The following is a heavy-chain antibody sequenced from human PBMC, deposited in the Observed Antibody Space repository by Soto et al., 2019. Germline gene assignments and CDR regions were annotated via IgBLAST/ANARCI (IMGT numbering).Heavy chain of an antibody. J-gene: IGHJ6*02. V-gene: IGHV1-2*02. CDR3: AKGGAIVAAGTRVYLYNAMDV. CDR1: GYTFTGYY. CDR2: INPNSGDT. D-gene: IGHD1-26*01. Sequence: ASVKVSCKASGYTFTGYYVHWVRQAPGQGLEWMGWINPNSGDTYLAQRFQGRVTMNRDTSIGTACMELRGLTSDDTAEYYCAKGGAIVAAGTRVYLYNAMDVWGQGTTVTVSS.